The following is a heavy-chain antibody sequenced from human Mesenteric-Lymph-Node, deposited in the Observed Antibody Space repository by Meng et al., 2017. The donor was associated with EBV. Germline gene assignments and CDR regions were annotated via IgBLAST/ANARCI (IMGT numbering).Heavy chain of an antibody. CDR2: INPSGDYT. V-gene: IGHV1-46*01. J-gene: IGHJ4*02. D-gene: IGHD1-26*01. CDR3: ARDSGNFSPDS. CDR1: NTFSNHN. Sequence: QVQVVQSGVEVKKPGAAVRISCKSGNTFSNHNVHGIRQAPRKGLEWMGIINPSGDYTNYAPQFQGRFTLNRDTSTDTVNMEMIGLTSDDTAVYFCARDSGNFSPDSWGQGSLVTVSS.